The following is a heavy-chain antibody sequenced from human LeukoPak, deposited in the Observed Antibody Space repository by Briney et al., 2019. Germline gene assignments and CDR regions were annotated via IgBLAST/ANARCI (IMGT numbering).Heavy chain of an antibody. V-gene: IGHV4-59*01. CDR1: GGSISSYY. D-gene: IGHD6-6*01. J-gene: IGHJ4*02. Sequence: SETLSLTCTVSGGSISSYYWSWIRQPPGKGLEWIGYIYYSGSTNYNPSLKSRVTISVDTSKNQFSLKLSSVTAADTAVYYCARGLYSSSSGLFDYRGQGTLVTVSS. CDR2: IYYSGST. CDR3: ARGLYSSSSGLFDY.